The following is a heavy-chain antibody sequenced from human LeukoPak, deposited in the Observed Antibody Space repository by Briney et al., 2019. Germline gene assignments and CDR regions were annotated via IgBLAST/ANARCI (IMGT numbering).Heavy chain of an antibody. Sequence: ASVKVSCKASGGTFSSYAISWVRQAPGQGLEWMGGIIPIFGTANYAQKFQGRVTITTDESTSTAYMELSSLRSEDTAVYYCARGSPLQLWTERGCFDPWGQGTLVTVSS. V-gene: IGHV1-69*05. CDR2: IIPIFGTA. D-gene: IGHD5-18*01. CDR1: GGTFSSYA. CDR3: ARGSPLQLWTERGCFDP. J-gene: IGHJ5*02.